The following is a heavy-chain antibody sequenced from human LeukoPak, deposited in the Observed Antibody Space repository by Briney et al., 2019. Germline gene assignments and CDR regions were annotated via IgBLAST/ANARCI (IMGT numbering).Heavy chain of an antibody. CDR3: AKGYCSSTSCYMIAYFDY. CDR2: ISGSGGST. Sequence: GGSLRPSCAASGFTFSSYAMSWVRQAPGKGLEWVSAISGSGGSTYYADSVKGRFTISRDNSKNTLYLQMNSLRAEDTAVYYCAKGYCSSTSCYMIAYFDYWGRGTLVTVSS. V-gene: IGHV3-23*01. J-gene: IGHJ4*02. D-gene: IGHD2-2*02. CDR1: GFTFSSYA.